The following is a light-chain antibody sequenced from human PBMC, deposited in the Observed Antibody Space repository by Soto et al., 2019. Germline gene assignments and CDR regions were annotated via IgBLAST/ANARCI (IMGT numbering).Light chain of an antibody. V-gene: IGLV1-44*01. Sequence: QSVLTQAPSASGTPGQRVTISCSGSSSNIGSNAVNWYQQLPGTAPKLLIYSNNQRPSGVPDRFSGSKSGTSASLAISGLQSEDEADYFCAVWDDSLIGPVFGGGTQLTVL. CDR3: AVWDDSLIGPV. CDR2: SNN. CDR1: SSNIGSNA. J-gene: IGLJ3*02.